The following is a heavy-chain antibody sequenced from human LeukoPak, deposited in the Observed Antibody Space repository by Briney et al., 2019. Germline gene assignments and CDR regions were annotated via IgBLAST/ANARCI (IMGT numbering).Heavy chain of an antibody. CDR2: IKSKTDGGTT. Sequence: GGSLRLSCAASGFTFSNAWMSWVRQAPGKGLEWVGRIKSKTDGGTTDYAAPVKGRFTISRDDSKNTLYLQMNSLKTEDTAVYCCTTDWNAMVRGVIITPPGDYWGQGTLVTVSS. J-gene: IGHJ4*02. D-gene: IGHD3-10*01. V-gene: IGHV3-15*01. CDR3: TTDWNAMVRGVIITPPGDY. CDR1: GFTFSNAW.